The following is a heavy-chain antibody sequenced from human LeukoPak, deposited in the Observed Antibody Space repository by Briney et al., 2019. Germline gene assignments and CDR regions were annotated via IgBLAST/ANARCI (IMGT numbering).Heavy chain of an antibody. CDR3: ARGDCSGGSCSSMDV. J-gene: IGHJ6*02. D-gene: IGHD2-15*01. V-gene: IGHV3-13*04. Sequence: PGGSLRLSCAASGFTFSAYDMHWVRQATGEGLEWVSGINIAGETYYPGSVKGRFTISRENAKNSFFLQMNSLRAGDTAVYYCARGDCSGGSCSSMDVWGQGTTVTVSS. CDR1: GFTFSAYD. CDR2: INIAGET.